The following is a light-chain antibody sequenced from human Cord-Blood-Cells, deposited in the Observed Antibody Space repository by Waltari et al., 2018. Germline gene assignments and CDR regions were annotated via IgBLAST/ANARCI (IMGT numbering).Light chain of an antibody. J-gene: IGLJ2*01. CDR2: AVS. CDR1: SSDVGGYNS. CDR3: SSYAGSNNYVV. Sequence: QSALPQPTPAPGSPGQSVTLSCTGTSSDVGGYNSVPWYQQHPGKATTRMIYAVSKRPSGVPDRFSGSKSGSTASLTVSGLQAEDEXDYYCSSYAGSNNYVVFGGGTKLTVL. V-gene: IGLV2-8*01.